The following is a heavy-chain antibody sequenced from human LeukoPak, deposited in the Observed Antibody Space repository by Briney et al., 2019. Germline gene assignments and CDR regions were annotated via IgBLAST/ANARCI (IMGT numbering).Heavy chain of an antibody. V-gene: IGHV1-46*01. D-gene: IGHD3-10*01. CDR3: ARDSGNYHYDMDV. CDR2: NFFHDGST. Sequence: ASVKVSCKASGYTFTSYYMHWVRQAPGQGLEWMGINFFHDGSTSNTQKFQGRVTMTRDTSTSTVYMELSSLRSEDTAVYYCARDSGNYHYDMDVWGQGTTVIVSS. J-gene: IGHJ6*02. CDR1: GYTFTSYY.